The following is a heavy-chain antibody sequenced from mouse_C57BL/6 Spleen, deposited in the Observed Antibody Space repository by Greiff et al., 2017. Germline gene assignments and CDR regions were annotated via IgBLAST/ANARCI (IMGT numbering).Heavy chain of an antibody. Sequence: EVQLVESGGDLVKPGGSLKLSCAASGFTFSSYGMSWVRQTPDKRLEWVATISSGGSYTYYPDSVKGRFTISRDNAKNTLYLQMSSLKSEDTAMYYCARQGSTSYAMDYWGQGTSVTVSS. D-gene: IGHD5-1*01. V-gene: IGHV5-6*01. CDR3: ARQGSTSYAMDY. J-gene: IGHJ4*01. CDR1: GFTFSSYG. CDR2: ISSGGSYT.